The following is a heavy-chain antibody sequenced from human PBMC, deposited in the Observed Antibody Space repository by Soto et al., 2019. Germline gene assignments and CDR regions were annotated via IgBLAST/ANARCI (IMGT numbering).Heavy chain of an antibody. D-gene: IGHD3-22*01. CDR2: IHPSGDT. J-gene: IGHJ4*02. Sequence: SETLSLTCAVSGDSISNGDWWSWVRQPPGKGLEWIGAIHPSGDTNYNPSLKSRLTISVDNFKNLFSLKLSSVTAADTAVYYCARQQFYYDSGGSLFDYWGQGTLVTVSS. CDR3: ARQQFYYDSGGSLFDY. V-gene: IGHV4-4*02. CDR1: GDSISNGDW.